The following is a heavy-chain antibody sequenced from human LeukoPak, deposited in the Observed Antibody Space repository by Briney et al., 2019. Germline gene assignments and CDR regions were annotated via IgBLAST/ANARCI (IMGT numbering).Heavy chain of an antibody. Sequence: GGSLRLSCAASGFRFSSYAMSWVRQAPGKGLEWVSAISGSGVSTYYADSVKGRFTVSRDNSKNTLYLQMNSLRAEDTAVYYCATAGTIFGVVINDYFDYWGQGTLVTVSS. V-gene: IGHV3-23*01. CDR2: ISGSGVST. CDR3: ATAGTIFGVVINDYFDY. J-gene: IGHJ4*02. D-gene: IGHD3-3*01. CDR1: GFRFSSYA.